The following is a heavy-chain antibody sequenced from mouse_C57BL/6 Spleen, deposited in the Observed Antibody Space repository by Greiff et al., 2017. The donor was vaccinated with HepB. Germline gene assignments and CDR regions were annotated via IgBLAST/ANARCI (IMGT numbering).Heavy chain of an antibody. CDR2: INSDGGST. Sequence: VQLKESGGGLVQPGESLKLSCESNEYEFPSHDMSWVRKTPEKRLELVAAINSDGGSTYYPDTMERRFNISRDNTKKTLYLQMSSLRSEDTALYYCARHPITTKDAMDYWGQGTSVTVSS. D-gene: IGHD1-1*01. V-gene: IGHV5-2*01. CDR1: EYEFPSHD. J-gene: IGHJ4*01. CDR3: ARHPITTKDAMDY.